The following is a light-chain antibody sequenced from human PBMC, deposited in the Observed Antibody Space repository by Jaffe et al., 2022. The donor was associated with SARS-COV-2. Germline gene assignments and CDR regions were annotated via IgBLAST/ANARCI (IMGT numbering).Light chain of an antibody. J-gene: IGLJ1*01. CDR3: ATWDDSLFRYV. V-gene: IGLV1-44*01. CDR1: SSNIGTNA. Sequence: QSVLTQPPSASGTPGQRVTISCSGSSSNIGTNAVNWYQQLPGAAPKLLVFDNDQRPSRVPDRFSGSKSGTSASLAISGLQSEDEADYYCATWDDSLFRYVFGSATKVTVL. CDR2: DND.